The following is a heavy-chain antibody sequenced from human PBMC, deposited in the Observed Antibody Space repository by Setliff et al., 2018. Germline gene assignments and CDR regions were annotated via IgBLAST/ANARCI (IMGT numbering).Heavy chain of an antibody. V-gene: IGHV3-48*01. CDR1: GFTFSSYS. CDR3: ARVEGVPAPYYTDV. CDR2: ISSSSSTI. D-gene: IGHD2-2*01. J-gene: IGHJ6*03. Sequence: GGSLRLSCAASGFTFSSYSMNWVRQAPGKGLEWVSYISSSSSTIYYADSVKGRFTISRDNAKNSLYLQMNSLRAEDTAVYYCARVEGVPAPYYTDVWGKGTTVTVSS.